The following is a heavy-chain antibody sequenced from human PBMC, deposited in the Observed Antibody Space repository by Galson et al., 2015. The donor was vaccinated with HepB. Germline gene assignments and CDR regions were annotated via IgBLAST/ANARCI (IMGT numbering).Heavy chain of an antibody. Sequence: SLRLSCAASGFTFSSYGMHWVRQAPGKGLEWVSAISGSAGSTYYADSVKGRFTISRDNSKNTLYLQTNSLRAEDTAVYYCAKDRSNSRWRGFDYWGQGTLVTVSS. V-gene: IGHV3-23*01. J-gene: IGHJ4*02. D-gene: IGHD2/OR15-2a*01. CDR1: GFTFSSYG. CDR2: ISGSAGST. CDR3: AKDRSNSRWRGFDY.